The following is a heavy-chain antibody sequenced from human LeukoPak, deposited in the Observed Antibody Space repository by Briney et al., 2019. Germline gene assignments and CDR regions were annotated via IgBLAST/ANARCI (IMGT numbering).Heavy chain of an antibody. CDR2: ISSSGSYI. J-gene: IGHJ4*02. V-gene: IGHV3-21*01. CDR3: ARSPEMATFDY. Sequence: GGSLRLSCAASGFTFSSYSMNWVRQAPGKGLEWVSSISSSGSYIYYADSVKGRFTISRDNAKNSLYLQMNSLRAEDTAVYYCARSPEMATFDYWGQGTLVTVSS. CDR1: GFTFSSYS. D-gene: IGHD5-24*01.